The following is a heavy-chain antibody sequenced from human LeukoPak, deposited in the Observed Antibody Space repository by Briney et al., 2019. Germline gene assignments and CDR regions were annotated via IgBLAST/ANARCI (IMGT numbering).Heavy chain of an antibody. CDR1: GGTFSSYA. Sequence: SVTVSCKASGGTFSSYAISWVRQAPGQGLEWMGGIIPIFGTANYAQKFQGRVTITTDESTSTAYMELSSLRSEDTAVYYCARETVVVPAAMVDDAFDIWGQGTMVTVSS. CDR2: IIPIFGTA. D-gene: IGHD2-2*01. J-gene: IGHJ3*02. V-gene: IGHV1-69*05. CDR3: ARETVVVPAAMVDDAFDI.